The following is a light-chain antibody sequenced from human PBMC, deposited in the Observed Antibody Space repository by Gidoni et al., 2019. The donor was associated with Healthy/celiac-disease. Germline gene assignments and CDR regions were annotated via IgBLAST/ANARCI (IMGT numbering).Light chain of an antibody. V-gene: IGKV1-39*01. CDR2: AAS. Sequence: DIQMTQSPSSLSASVGDRVTITFRASQSISSYLNWYQQKPGKAPKLLSYAASSLQSGVPSRFSGSGSGTDFTLTISSLQPEDFATYYCQQSYSTPLTFGGXTKVEIK. J-gene: IGKJ4*01. CDR3: QQSYSTPLT. CDR1: QSISSY.